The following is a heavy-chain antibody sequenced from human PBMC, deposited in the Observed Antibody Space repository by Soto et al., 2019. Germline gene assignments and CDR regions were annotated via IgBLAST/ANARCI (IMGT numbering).Heavy chain of an antibody. V-gene: IGHV1-3*01. J-gene: IGHJ5*02. D-gene: IGHD3-10*01. CDR1: GYAFTTSA. CDR3: ARAAGRSKLLPYYFDP. Sequence: QVHLVQSGAEVQKPGASVRISCQASGYAFTTSAIHWVRQAPGQRLEWMGWINPATGDTKYSQNVRGRVTFALDTSATTAYMDLGSLASHDTAVYYCARAAGRSKLLPYYFDPWGQGTPLTVSS. CDR2: INPATGDT.